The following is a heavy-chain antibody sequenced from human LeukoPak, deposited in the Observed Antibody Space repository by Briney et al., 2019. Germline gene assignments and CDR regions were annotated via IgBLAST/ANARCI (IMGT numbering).Heavy chain of an antibody. D-gene: IGHD6-19*01. Sequence: GGSLRLSCAASGFTFSSYSMNWVRQAPGKGLKWVSSISSSSSYIYYADSVKGRFTISRDNAKNSLYLQMNSLRAEDTAVYYCARDGGAVAVTLIDYWGQGTLVTVSS. CDR1: GFTFSSYS. V-gene: IGHV3-21*01. CDR2: ISSSSSYI. J-gene: IGHJ4*02. CDR3: ARDGGAVAVTLIDY.